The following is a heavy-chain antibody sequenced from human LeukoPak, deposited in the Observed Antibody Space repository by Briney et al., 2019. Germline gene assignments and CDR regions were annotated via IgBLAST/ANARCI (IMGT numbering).Heavy chain of an antibody. Sequence: SETLSLTCTVSGGSISSGSYYWSWIRQPAGKGLEWIGRIYTSGSTNYNPSLKSRVTISVDTSKNQFSLKLSSVTAADTAVYYCARVHGGNWFDPWGQGTLVTVSS. D-gene: IGHD4-23*01. CDR3: ARVHGGNWFDP. J-gene: IGHJ5*02. CDR1: GGSISSGSYY. CDR2: IYTSGST. V-gene: IGHV4-61*02.